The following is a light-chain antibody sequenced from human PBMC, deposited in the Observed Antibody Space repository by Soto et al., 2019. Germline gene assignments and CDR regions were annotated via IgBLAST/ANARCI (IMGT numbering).Light chain of an antibody. CDR3: NSYTTTSSWV. CDR2: EVT. CDR1: SSDVGGYNY. J-gene: IGLJ3*02. V-gene: IGLV2-14*01. Sequence: QSALTQPASVSGSPGQSITISCTGTSSDVGGYNYVSWYQQHPGKAPKLIIYEVTNRPSGVSNRFSGSKSGNTASLTISGLQAEDEADYYCNSYTTTSSWVFGGWTKLTVL.